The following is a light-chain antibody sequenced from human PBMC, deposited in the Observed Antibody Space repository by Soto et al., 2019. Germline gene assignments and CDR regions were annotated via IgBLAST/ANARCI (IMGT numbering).Light chain of an antibody. V-gene: IGLV2-14*01. CDR1: SSDVGGYDY. CDR3: SSYTGSATLYV. Sequence: QSVLTQPASVSGSPGQSITISCAGTSSDVGGYDYVSWYQHHPSKAPKLMIYDVSNRPSGVSNRFSGSKSGNTASLTISGLQAEDEAEYYCSSYTGSATLYVFGTGTKVTVL. CDR2: DVS. J-gene: IGLJ1*01.